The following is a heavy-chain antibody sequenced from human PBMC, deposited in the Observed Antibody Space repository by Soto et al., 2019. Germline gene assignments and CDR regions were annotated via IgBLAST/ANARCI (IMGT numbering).Heavy chain of an antibody. D-gene: IGHD3-10*01. V-gene: IGHV1-46*01. Sequence: ASVKVSCKASGYPFTTDHLHWVRQAPGQGLEWMGIVYVTGTGTRSAQKFQGRLTMTRDRSTSTVYMELSSLRSEDTAVYYCARPEGYGSGSYYFDFWGQGTLVTVSS. J-gene: IGHJ4*02. CDR3: ARPEGYGSGSYYFDF. CDR1: GYPFTTDH. CDR2: VYVTGTGT.